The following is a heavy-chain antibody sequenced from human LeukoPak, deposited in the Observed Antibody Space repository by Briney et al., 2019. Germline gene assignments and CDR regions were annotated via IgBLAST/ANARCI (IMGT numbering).Heavy chain of an antibody. CDR1: GYTFTGYY. J-gene: IGHJ6*03. Sequence: ASVMVSCKASGYTFTGYYIHWVRQAPGQGLEWTGWINPNSGGTNSAQKFQGRVTMTRDTSISTAYMELSRLTSDDTAVYSCARGVTARGFYYYMDIWGKGTTVTISS. CDR2: INPNSGGT. D-gene: IGHD2-21*02. V-gene: IGHV1-2*02. CDR3: ARGVTARGFYYYMDI.